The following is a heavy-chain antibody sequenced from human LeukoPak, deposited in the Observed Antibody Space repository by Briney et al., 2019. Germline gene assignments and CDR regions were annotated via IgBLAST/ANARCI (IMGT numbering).Heavy chain of an antibody. Sequence: SQTLSHTCVISRDSVSSNSAAWNWTTQSPSGGLEWLGKIYYRSKWYNDYALSVKSRITINPDTSKNQFCLQLNSVTLEDTAVYYCAKGFYGFSHWGQGTPVIVSS. J-gene: IGHJ4*02. CDR2: IYYRSKWYN. CDR3: AKGFYGFSH. CDR1: RDSVSSNSAA. V-gene: IGHV6-1*01. D-gene: IGHD3-3*01.